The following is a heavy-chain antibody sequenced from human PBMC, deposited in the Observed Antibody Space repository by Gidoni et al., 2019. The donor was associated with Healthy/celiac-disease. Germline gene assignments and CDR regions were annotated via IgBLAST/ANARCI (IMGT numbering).Heavy chain of an antibody. Sequence: QVQLQESGPGLVKPSQTLSLTCTVSGCSISSGDYYWSWIRQPPGKGLEWIGYIYYSGSTYYNPSLKSRVTISVDTSKNQFSLKLSSVTAADTAVYYCARDSNDYGDYKDTYYFDYWGQGTLVTVSS. CDR2: IYYSGST. D-gene: IGHD4-17*01. J-gene: IGHJ4*02. CDR3: ARDSNDYGDYKDTYYFDY. CDR1: GCSISSGDYY. V-gene: IGHV4-30-4*01.